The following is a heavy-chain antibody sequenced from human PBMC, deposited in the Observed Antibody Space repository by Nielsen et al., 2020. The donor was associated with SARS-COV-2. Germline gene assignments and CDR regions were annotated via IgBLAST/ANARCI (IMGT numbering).Heavy chain of an antibody. CDR2: IYYSGST. Sequence: WIRQRPGKGLEWIGYIYYSGSTNYNPSLKSRFTISVDTSKNQFSLKLSSVTAADTAVYYCARAHPILRGYYYVPEVYGMDVWGQGTTVTVSS. CDR3: ARAHPILRGYYYVPEVYGMDV. D-gene: IGHD3-22*01. V-gene: IGHV4-59*01. J-gene: IGHJ6*02.